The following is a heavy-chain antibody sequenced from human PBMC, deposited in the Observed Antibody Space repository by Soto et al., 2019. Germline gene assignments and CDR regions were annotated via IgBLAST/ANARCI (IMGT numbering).Heavy chain of an antibody. D-gene: IGHD6-19*01. Sequence: QVQLVESGGAVVQPGRSLRLSCAASGFTFSDHGMHWVRQAPGKGLEWVALISYDGNKKYYADSVKGRFTISRDISKNPLYLQMNSLRAEDTALYYWAKDSGPAGWRGDGMDVWGQGNTVTV. CDR1: GFTFSDHG. CDR2: ISYDGNKK. V-gene: IGHV3-30*18. CDR3: AKDSGPAGWRGDGMDV. J-gene: IGHJ6*02.